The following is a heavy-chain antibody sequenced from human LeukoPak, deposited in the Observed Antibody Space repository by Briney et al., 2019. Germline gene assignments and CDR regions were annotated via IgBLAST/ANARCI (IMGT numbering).Heavy chain of an antibody. Sequence: KSGGSLRLSCPASGFTFTSYTLNCVRQAPGKGLECISSISSGSGFIHYADSVKGRFTVSRHSAKNSQFLEMNSRRAEDMAVYYCARGGDSTGHYVVFDYWGQGSLVTVSS. D-gene: IGHD3-22*01. J-gene: IGHJ4*02. CDR3: ARGGDSTGHYVVFDY. V-gene: IGHV3-21*01. CDR1: GFTFTSYT. CDR2: ISSGSGFI.